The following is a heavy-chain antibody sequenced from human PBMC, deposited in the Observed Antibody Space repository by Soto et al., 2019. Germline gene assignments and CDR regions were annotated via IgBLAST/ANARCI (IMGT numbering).Heavy chain of an antibody. Sequence: PSETLSLTCTVSGGSISSGGYYWSWIRQHPGKGLEWIGYIYYSGSTYYNPSLKSRVTISVDTSKNQFSLKLSSVTAADTAVYYCARGGGPVRDYDFWRGYAGGSFDPWGQGTLVTVSS. V-gene: IGHV4-31*03. J-gene: IGHJ5*02. D-gene: IGHD3-3*01. CDR1: GGSISSGGYY. CDR3: ARGGGPVRDYDFWRGYAGGSFDP. CDR2: IYYSGST.